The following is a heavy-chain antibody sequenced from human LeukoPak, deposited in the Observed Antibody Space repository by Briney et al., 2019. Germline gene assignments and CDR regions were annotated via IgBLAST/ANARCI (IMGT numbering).Heavy chain of an antibody. Sequence: PSETLSLTCAVYGGSFSGYYWSWIRQPPGKGLEWIGEINHSGSTNYNPSLKSRVTISVDTSKNQFSLKLSSVTAADTAVYYCARSIGGHYDYWGQGTLVTVSS. CDR1: GGSFSGYY. J-gene: IGHJ4*02. V-gene: IGHV4-34*01. CDR2: INHSGST. D-gene: IGHD4-23*01. CDR3: ARSIGGHYDY.